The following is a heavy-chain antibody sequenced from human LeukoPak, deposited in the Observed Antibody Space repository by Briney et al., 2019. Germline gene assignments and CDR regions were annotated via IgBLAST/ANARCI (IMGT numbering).Heavy chain of an antibody. CDR3: AREQATMVRGTGHVYDAFDI. J-gene: IGHJ3*02. Sequence: ASVKVSCKASGYTFTSYGISWVRQAPGQGLEWMGWISAYNGNTNYAQKLQGRVTMTTDTSTSTAYMELRSLRSDDTAVYYCAREQATMVRGTGHVYDAFDIWGQGTMVTVSS. CDR1: GYTFTSYG. D-gene: IGHD3-10*01. V-gene: IGHV1-18*01. CDR2: ISAYNGNT.